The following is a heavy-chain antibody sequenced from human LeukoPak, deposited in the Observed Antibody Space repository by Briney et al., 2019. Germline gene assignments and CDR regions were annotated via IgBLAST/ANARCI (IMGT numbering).Heavy chain of an antibody. V-gene: IGHV1-69*13. CDR1: GGTFSSYA. J-gene: IGHJ4*02. CDR2: IIPTFGTA. CDR3: ARGPGCSGGSCYGGSFDY. D-gene: IGHD2-15*01. Sequence: SVKVSCKASGGTFSSYAISWVRQAPGQGLEWMGGIIPTFGTANYAQKFQGRVTITADESTSTAYMELSSLRSEDTAVYYCARGPGCSGGSCYGGSFDYWGQGTLVTVSS.